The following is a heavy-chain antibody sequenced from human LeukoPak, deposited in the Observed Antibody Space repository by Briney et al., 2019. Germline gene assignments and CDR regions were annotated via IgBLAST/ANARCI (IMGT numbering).Heavy chain of an antibody. Sequence: SETLCLTCTVSGGSISSVGYYWSWIRQHPGKGLEWIGYIYCSGSTYYNPSLKSRVTISVDTSKNQFSLKLSSVTAAGTAVYYCARGAYYYDSSGYYPEYFQHWGQGTLVTVSS. CDR1: GGSISSVGYY. D-gene: IGHD3-22*01. CDR3: ARGAYYYDSSGYYPEYFQH. V-gene: IGHV4-31*03. J-gene: IGHJ1*01. CDR2: IYCSGST.